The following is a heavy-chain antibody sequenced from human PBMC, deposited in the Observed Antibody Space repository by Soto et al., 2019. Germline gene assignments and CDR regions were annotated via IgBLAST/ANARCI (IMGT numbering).Heavy chain of an antibody. D-gene: IGHD6-13*01. CDR3: ARALIAAPPMDV. J-gene: IGHJ6*02. Sequence: LRLSCAASGFTFSSYAMHWVRQAPGKGLEWVAVISYDGSNKYYADSVKGRFTISRDNSKNTLYLQMNSLRAEDTAVYYCARALIAAPPMDVWGQGTTVTVSS. V-gene: IGHV3-30-3*01. CDR1: GFTFSSYA. CDR2: ISYDGSNK.